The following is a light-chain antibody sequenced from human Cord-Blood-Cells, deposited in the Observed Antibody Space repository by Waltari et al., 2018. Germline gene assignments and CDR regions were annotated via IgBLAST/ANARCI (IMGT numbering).Light chain of an antibody. J-gene: IGLJ3*02. V-gene: IGLV1-47*01. CDR1: RPTIGSNY. CDR2: RNN. Sequence: QSVLTQPPSASGTPGQRVTISCSGSRPTIGSNYVSWYQQLPGTAPKLLIYRNNQRPSGVPDRFSGSKSGTSASLAISGLRSEDEADYYCAAWDDSLSGWVFGGGTKLTVL. CDR3: AAWDDSLSGWV.